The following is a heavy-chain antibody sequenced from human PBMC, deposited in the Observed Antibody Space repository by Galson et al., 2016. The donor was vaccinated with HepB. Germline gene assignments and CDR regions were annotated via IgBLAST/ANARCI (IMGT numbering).Heavy chain of an antibody. J-gene: IGHJ4*02. Sequence: SLRLSCAASGYIFRTYPMHWVRQALGKGLKWVAVISSDGSNEWYADSVKGRFTISRDNSQNTLSLQMSSLRPEDTAAYYCAREAERWNYLDYWGQGALVTVSS. CDR2: ISSDGSNE. CDR3: AREAERWNYLDY. CDR1: GYIFRTYP. D-gene: IGHD5-24*01. V-gene: IGHV3-30*04.